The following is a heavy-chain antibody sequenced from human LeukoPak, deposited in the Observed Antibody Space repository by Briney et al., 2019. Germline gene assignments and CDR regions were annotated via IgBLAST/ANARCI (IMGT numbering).Heavy chain of an antibody. CDR1: GGSFSGYY. D-gene: IGHD5-24*01. V-gene: IGHV4-34*01. CDR3: ARGADGYSFDY. CDR2: INHSGST. Sequence: SETLSLTCAVYGGSFSGYYWSWIRQPPGKGLEWIWEINHSGSTNYNPSLKSRVTISVDTSKNQFSLKLSSVTAADTAVYYCARGADGYSFDYWGQGTLVTVSS. J-gene: IGHJ4*02.